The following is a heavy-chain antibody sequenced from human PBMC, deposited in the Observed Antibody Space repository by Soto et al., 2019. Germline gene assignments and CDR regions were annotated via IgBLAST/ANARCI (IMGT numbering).Heavy chain of an antibody. CDR2: VYYSGTT. CDR1: GGSVSNKTYY. CDR3: ARTTAVPNTLRSRYFFDY. Sequence: LSLTCSVSGGSVSNKTYYWSWIRQPPGKRLGWIGYVYYSGTTNYNPSLKSRVTISVDLSKNQFSLRLSSVTTADTALYYCARTTAVPNTLRSRYFFDYWGQGTLVTVSS. J-gene: IGHJ4*02. V-gene: IGHV4-61*01. D-gene: IGHD4-17*01.